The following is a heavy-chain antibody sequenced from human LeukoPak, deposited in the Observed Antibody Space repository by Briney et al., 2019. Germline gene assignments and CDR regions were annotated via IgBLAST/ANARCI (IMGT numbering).Heavy chain of an antibody. CDR2: ISSSSSYI. V-gene: IGHV3-21*01. J-gene: IGHJ4*02. CDR1: GFTFSSYS. CDR3: ARLGYSYGGAYVGY. D-gene: IGHD5-18*01. Sequence: GGSLRLSCAASGFTFSSYSMNWVRQAPGKGLEWVSSISSSSSYIYYAGSVKGRFTISRDNAKNSLYLQMNSLRAEDTAVYYCARLGYSYGGAYVGYWGQGTLVTVSS.